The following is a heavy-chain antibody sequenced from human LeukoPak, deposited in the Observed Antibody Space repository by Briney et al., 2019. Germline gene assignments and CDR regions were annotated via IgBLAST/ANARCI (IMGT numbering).Heavy chain of an antibody. Sequence: GGSLRLSCAASGFTFSSYGMHWVRQAPGKGLEWVAVISYDGSNKYYADSVKGRFTISRDNSKNTLYLQMNSLRAEDTAVYYWAKDRLGSVGYWGQGTLVTVSS. V-gene: IGHV3-30*18. D-gene: IGHD1-26*01. CDR3: AKDRLGSVGY. J-gene: IGHJ4*02. CDR1: GFTFSSYG. CDR2: ISYDGSNK.